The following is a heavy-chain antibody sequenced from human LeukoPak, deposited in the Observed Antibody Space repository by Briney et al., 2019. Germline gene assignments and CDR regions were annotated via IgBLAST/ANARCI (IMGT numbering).Heavy chain of an antibody. CDR2: IRYDESKE. Sequence: GGSLRLSCAASGFTFSTYDMHWLRQSPGKGLEGVAFIRYDESKEFYADSLKGRLPVSKDNAQTMLFLQINSLRTDDTAVYYCAKALVTTLINTYQIDFWRQGTLVTVSS. V-gene: IGHV3-30*02. CDR3: AKALVTTLINTYQIDF. J-gene: IGHJ4*02. D-gene: IGHD4-23*01. CDR1: GFTFSTYD.